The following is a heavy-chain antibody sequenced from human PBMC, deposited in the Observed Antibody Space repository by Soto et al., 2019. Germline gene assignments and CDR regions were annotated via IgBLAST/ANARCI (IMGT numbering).Heavy chain of an antibody. CDR2: TNPSGGST. V-gene: IGHV1-46*03. J-gene: IGHJ4*02. CDR3: ARDLEVVVVPAATGWDY. Sequence: GASVKVSCKASVYTFTSYYMHWVRQAHGQGLEWMGITNPSGGSTSYAQKFQGRVTMTRDTSTSTVYMELSSLRSEDTAVYYCARDLEVVVVPAATGWDYWGQGTLVTVSS. CDR1: VYTFTSYY. D-gene: IGHD2-2*01.